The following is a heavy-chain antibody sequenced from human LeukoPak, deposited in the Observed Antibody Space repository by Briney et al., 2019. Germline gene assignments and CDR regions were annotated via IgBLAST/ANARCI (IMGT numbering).Heavy chain of an antibody. J-gene: IGHJ3*02. D-gene: IGHD3-22*01. V-gene: IGHV3-23*01. Sequence: GGSLRLSCAASGFTFSSYAMNWVRQAPGKGLEWVAGISSGDRTFHAESVKGRFTISRDKSKDTLYLQMNSLRAEDTAVYYCAKESTDYYDSSGWQAFDIWGQGTMVTVSS. CDR2: ISSGDRT. CDR1: GFTFSSYA. CDR3: AKESTDYYDSSGWQAFDI.